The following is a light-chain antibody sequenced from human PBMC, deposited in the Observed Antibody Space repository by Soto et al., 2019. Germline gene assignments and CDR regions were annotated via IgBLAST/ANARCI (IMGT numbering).Light chain of an antibody. CDR2: VTC. CDR3: QQYGTSLIT. J-gene: IGKJ2*01. CDR1: QTVSRGH. V-gene: IGKV3-20*01. Sequence: EIVLTQSPGTLSLSPGERATLSCRASQTVSRGHLGWSQQRPGQAPRLLIYVTCNRATDIPDRFSGSGSGTEFTLTISRLEPEDFAVYYCQQYGTSLITFGLGTKLDIK.